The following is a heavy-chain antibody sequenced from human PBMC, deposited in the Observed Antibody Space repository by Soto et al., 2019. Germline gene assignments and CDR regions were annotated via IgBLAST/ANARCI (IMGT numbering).Heavy chain of an antibody. V-gene: IGHV1-69*12. CDR2: IIPIFDTA. CDR3: ARHDCISSSCYFYYYYSMDV. J-gene: IGHJ6*02. CDR1: GGTFSSYA. Sequence: QVQLVQSGAEVKKPGSSVKVSCKTSGGTFSSYAISWVRQAPGQGLEWMGGIIPIFDTANYAQKFQGRVTSPADESTSTAYMELSSLISEDTAVYYCARHDCISSSCYFYYYYSMDVWGQGTTVTVSS. D-gene: IGHD2-2*01.